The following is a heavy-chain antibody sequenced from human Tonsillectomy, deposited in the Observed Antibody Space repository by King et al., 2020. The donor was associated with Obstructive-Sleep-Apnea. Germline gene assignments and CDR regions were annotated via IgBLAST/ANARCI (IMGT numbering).Heavy chain of an antibody. CDR1: GFSFSDHY. V-gene: IGHV3-72*01. D-gene: IGHD3-10*02. Sequence: QLVQSGGGLVQPGGSLRLSCAASGFSFSDHYMDWVRQAPGKGLEWVGRTRNRVNSYITDYAASVKGRFTISRDDSKNSLYLQMNSLKTEDTAVYYCGRTVDVTAPLYYWGQGTLVTVSS. CDR2: TRNRVNSYIT. J-gene: IGHJ4*02. CDR3: GRTVDVTAPLYY.